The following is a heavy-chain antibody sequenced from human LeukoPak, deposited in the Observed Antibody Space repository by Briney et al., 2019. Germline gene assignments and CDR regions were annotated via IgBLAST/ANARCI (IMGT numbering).Heavy chain of an antibody. D-gene: IGHD3-3*01. CDR1: GGSISSHY. J-gene: IGHJ6*03. CDR3: AGEITIFGVVYYMDV. Sequence: SETLSLTCTVSGGSISSHYWSWIRQPPGKGLEWIGYIYYSGSTNYNPSLKSRVTISVDTSKNQFSLKLSSVTAADTAVYYCAGEITIFGVVYYMDVWGKGTTVTVSS. CDR2: IYYSGST. V-gene: IGHV4-59*11.